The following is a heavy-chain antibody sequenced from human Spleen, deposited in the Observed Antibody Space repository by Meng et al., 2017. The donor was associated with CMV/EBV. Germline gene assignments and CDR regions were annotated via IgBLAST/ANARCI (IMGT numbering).Heavy chain of an antibody. CDR1: YTCINYG. Sequence: YTCINYGLAWVRQAPGQGLEWMGWVSAYNGNTNYAQKFRGRVTMTTDTSTSTAYMDLRSLRSDDTAVYYCARDIGYYFGSGSSYCFDYWGQGTLVTVSS. CDR2: VSAYNGNT. J-gene: IGHJ4*02. V-gene: IGHV1-18*04. CDR3: ARDIGYYFGSGSSYCFDY. D-gene: IGHD3-10*01.